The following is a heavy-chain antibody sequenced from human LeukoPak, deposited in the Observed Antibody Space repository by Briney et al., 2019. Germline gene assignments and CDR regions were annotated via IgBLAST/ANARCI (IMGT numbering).Heavy chain of an antibody. J-gene: IGHJ4*02. CDR1: GGSISSSNW. Sequence: SETLSLTCAVSGGSISSSNWWSWVRQPPGKGLEWIGEIYHSGSTNYNPSLKSRVTISVDKSKSQFSLKLSSVTAADTAVYYCARVCYDSSGYGTNFYDYWGQGTLVTVSS. CDR3: ARVCYDSSGYGTNFYDY. V-gene: IGHV4-4*02. CDR2: IYHSGST. D-gene: IGHD3-22*01.